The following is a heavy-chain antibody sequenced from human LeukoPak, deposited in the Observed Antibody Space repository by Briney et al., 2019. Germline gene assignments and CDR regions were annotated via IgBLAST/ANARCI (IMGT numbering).Heavy chain of an antibody. CDR3: ARTSVTYYYYYYYMDV. V-gene: IGHV4-38-2*02. D-gene: IGHD4-11*01. J-gene: IGHJ6*03. CDR2: IYHSGST. Sequence: SETLSLTCTVSGYSISSGYYWGWIRQPPGKGLEWIGSIYHSGSTYYNPSLKSRVTISVDTSKNQFSLKLSSVTAADTAVYYCARTSVTYYYYYYYMDVWGKGTTVTVSS. CDR1: GYSISSGYY.